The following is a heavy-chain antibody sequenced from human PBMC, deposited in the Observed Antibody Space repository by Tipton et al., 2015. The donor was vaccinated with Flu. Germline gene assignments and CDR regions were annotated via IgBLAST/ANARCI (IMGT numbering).Heavy chain of an antibody. D-gene: IGHD2-21*02. J-gene: IGHJ3*02. CDR1: GGSISSSSYY. CDR2: IYYSGST. CDR3: ARDPIGGVTDKDAFDI. V-gene: IGHV4-39*07. Sequence: LRLSCTVSGGSISSSSYYWGWIRQPPGKGLEWIGSIYYSGSTYYNPSLKSQVTISVDTSKNQFSLKLSSVTAADTAVYYCARDPIGGVTDKDAFDIWGQGTMVTVSS.